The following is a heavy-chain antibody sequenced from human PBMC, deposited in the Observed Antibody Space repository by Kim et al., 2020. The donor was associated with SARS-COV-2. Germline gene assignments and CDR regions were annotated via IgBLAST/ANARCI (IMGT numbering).Heavy chain of an antibody. CDR3: ARDGVGIAAAGSAFYY. D-gene: IGHD6-13*01. CDR2: ISYDGSNK. CDR1: GFTFSSYA. Sequence: GGSLRLSCAASGFTFSSYAMHWVRQAPGKGLEWVAVISYDGSNKYYADSVKGRFTISRDNSKNTLYLQMNSLRAEDTAVYYCARDGVGIAAAGSAFYYWG. V-gene: IGHV3-30-3*01. J-gene: IGHJ4*01.